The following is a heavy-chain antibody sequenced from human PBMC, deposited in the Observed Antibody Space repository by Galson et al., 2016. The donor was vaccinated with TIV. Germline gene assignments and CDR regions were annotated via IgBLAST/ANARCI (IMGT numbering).Heavy chain of an antibody. D-gene: IGHD3-3*01. J-gene: IGHJ4*02. CDR3: AKDRVKTVFGEGSFDF. CDR2: ISFTGGST. CDR1: GFTFTTYA. Sequence: SLRLSCAASGFTFTTYAMNWVRQAPGKGLEWVSSISFTGGSTYYADSVKGRFTVSRDNSKNTVYLQMNRLRTDDTATYFCAKDRVKTVFGEGSFDFWGQGTRLTVSS. V-gene: IGHV3-23*01.